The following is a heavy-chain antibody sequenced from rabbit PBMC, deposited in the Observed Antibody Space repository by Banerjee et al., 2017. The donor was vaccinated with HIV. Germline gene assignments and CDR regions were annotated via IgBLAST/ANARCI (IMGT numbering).Heavy chain of an antibody. Sequence: EQLKESGGGLVQPGGSLKLSCKASGFDFSSYYMSWVRQAPGKGLEWIACIYTGSGDTYYTSWAKGRFTISKTSSTTVTLQMTSLTAADTATYFCARARGSAIDLNLWGPGTLVTVS. D-gene: IGHD4-2*01. V-gene: IGHV1S45*01. CDR2: IYTGSGDT. CDR1: GFDFSSYYM. CDR3: ARARGSAIDLNL. J-gene: IGHJ4*01.